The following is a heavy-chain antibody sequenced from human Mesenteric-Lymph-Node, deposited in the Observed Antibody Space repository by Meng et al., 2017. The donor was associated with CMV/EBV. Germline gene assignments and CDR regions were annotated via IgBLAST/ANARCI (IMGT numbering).Heavy chain of an antibody. V-gene: IGHV4-34*13. CDR1: GFCSCYY. D-gene: IGHD3-22*01. J-gene: IGHJ4*01. CDR2: IDHSGST. Sequence: GFCSCYYCSVRRHPGEERLWWFANIDHSGSTCYAPSLTRRITMSVDTSRNQFSLQLNSVTAADTAVYYCARAPFYYYASGYSLDYWGQGTLVTVSS. CDR3: ARAPFYYYASGYSLDY.